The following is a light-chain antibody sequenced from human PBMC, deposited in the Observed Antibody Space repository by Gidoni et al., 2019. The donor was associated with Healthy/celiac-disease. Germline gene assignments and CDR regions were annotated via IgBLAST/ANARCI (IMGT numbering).Light chain of an antibody. Sequence: QSALTQPASWSGSPGQAITISCTGTSRDVGGYNYVSWYQQHPGKAPKLMIYDVSNRPSGVPNRFSGSKSGNTASLTISGLQAEDEADYYCSSYTSSSTRVFGTGTKVTVL. CDR2: DVS. CDR3: SSYTSSSTRV. CDR1: SRDVGGYNY. J-gene: IGLJ1*01. V-gene: IGLV2-14*01.